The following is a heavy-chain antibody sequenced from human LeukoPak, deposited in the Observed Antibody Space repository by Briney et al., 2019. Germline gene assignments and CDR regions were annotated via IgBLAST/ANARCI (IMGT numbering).Heavy chain of an antibody. D-gene: IGHD3-22*01. CDR2: IYYSGST. V-gene: IGHV4-39*01. Sequence: SETLSLTCTVSGGSISSRSYYWGWIRQPPGKGLEWIGSIYYSGSTYYNPSLKSRVTISVDTSKNHFSLKLSSVTDADTAVYYCARHAYYYDSSGYYRDWGQGTLVTVSS. CDR1: GGSISSRSYY. CDR3: ARHAYYYDSSGYYRD. J-gene: IGHJ4*02.